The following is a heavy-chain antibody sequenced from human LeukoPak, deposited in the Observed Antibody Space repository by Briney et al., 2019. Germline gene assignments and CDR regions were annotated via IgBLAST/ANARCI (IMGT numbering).Heavy chain of an antibody. V-gene: IGHV3-30*02. D-gene: IGHD3-22*01. J-gene: IGHJ4*02. CDR3: AKLSGEPLYYYDSSGYYSTKSIDY. Sequence: GGSLRLSCAASGFTFSSYGMHWVRQAPGKGLEWVAFIRYDGRNKYYADSVKGRFIISRDNSKNTLYLQMNSLRAEDTAVYYCAKLSGEPLYYYDSSGYYSTKSIDYWGQGTLVTVSS. CDR2: IRYDGRNK. CDR1: GFTFSSYG.